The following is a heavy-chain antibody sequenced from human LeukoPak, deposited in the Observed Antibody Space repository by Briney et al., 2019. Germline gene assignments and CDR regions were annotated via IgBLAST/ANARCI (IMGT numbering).Heavy chain of an antibody. D-gene: IGHD5-24*01. V-gene: IGHV3-23*01. CDR3: ARWVYYYDF. Sequence: GGTLRLSCSASGFTFSTYAINWVRQAPGNGLEGVSAIRAGCDSTLYEDSANGRFTISRDNSRNTLYLQMSNLRVEGTALYYCARWVYYYDFWGQGTLLTVSS. CDR2: IRAGCDST. J-gene: IGHJ4*02. CDR1: GFTFSTYA.